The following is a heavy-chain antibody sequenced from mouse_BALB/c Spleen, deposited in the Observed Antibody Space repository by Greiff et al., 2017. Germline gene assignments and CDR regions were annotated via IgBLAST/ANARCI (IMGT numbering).Heavy chain of an antibody. J-gene: IGHJ4*01. V-gene: IGHV5-17*02. CDR2: ISSGSSTI. CDR3: ARYYGNYLGAMDY. D-gene: IGHD2-1*01. CDR1: GFTFSSFG. Sequence: EVMLVESGGGLVQPGGSRKLSCAASGFTFSSFGMHWVRQAPEKGLEWVAYISSGSSTIYYADTVKGRFTISRDNPKNTLFLQMTSLRSEDTAMYYCARYYGNYLGAMDYWGQGTSVTVSS.